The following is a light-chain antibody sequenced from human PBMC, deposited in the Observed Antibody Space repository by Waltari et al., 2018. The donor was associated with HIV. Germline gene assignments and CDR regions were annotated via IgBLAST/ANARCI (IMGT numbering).Light chain of an antibody. CDR3: NSFTDTDTLV. Sequence: QSALTQPASVSGSPGHSVTISCNGTNGDVGSYNLVSWYQQYPGRAPQLSIDGVNSRPSGVSYLFSGSNFGNTASLTISGLRADDEADYYCNSFTDTDTLVFGGGTRLTVL. CDR2: GVN. CDR1: NGDVGSYNL. V-gene: IGLV2-14*03. J-gene: IGLJ3*02.